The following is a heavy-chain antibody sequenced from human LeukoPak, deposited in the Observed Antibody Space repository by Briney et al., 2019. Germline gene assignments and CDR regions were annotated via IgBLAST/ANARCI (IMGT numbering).Heavy chain of an antibody. J-gene: IGHJ4*02. CDR1: GGSISSSSYY. CDR2: IYYSGST. Sequence: SETLSLTCTVSGGSISSSSYYWSWIRQPPGKGLEWIGYIYYSGSTNYNPSLKSRVTISVDTSKNQFSLKLSSVTAADTAVYYCARAEYYFDYWGQGTLVTVSS. V-gene: IGHV4-61*01. CDR3: ARAEYYFDY. D-gene: IGHD3-10*01.